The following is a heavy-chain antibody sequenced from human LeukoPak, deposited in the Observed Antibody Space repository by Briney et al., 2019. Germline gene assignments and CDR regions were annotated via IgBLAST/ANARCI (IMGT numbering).Heavy chain of an antibody. CDR2: ISTDGNNE. D-gene: IGHD6-19*01. V-gene: IGHV3-30*18. Sequence: GGSLRLSCAASGFSFTMYGIHWVRQAPGKGLEWVAVISTDGNNEYHANSVKGRFTISRDNSKNTVYLQMTSLRTEDTAVYYCAKDQIGWAPGYVSGPLDQWGQGTLVTVSS. J-gene: IGHJ4*02. CDR1: GFSFTMYG. CDR3: AKDQIGWAPGYVSGPLDQ.